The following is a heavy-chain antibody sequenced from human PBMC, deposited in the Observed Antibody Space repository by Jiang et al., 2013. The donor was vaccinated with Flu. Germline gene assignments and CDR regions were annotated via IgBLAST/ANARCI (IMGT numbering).Heavy chain of an antibody. D-gene: IGHD6-13*01. J-gene: IGHJ3*02. V-gene: IGHV4-34*01. CDR3: ARVMGSSWPNDAFDI. Sequence: VLLKPSETLSLTCAVYGGSFSGYYWSWIRQPPGKGLEWIGEINHSGSTNYNPSLKSRVTISVDTSKNQFSLKLSSVTAADTAVYYCARVMGSSWPNDAFDIWGQGTMVTVSS. CDR2: INHSGST. CDR1: GGSFSGYY.